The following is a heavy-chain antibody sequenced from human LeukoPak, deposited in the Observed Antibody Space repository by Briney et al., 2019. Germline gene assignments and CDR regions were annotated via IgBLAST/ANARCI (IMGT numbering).Heavy chain of an antibody. D-gene: IGHD3-3*01. V-gene: IGHV3-21*01. CDR2: ISSSSSYI. CDR3: ARDRYYDSWSGYYPYYYYYGMDV. Sequence: GGSLRLSCAASGFTFSSYSMNWVRQAPGKGLEWVSSISSSSSYIYYADSVKGRFTISRDSAKNSLYLQMNSLRAEDTAVYYCARDRYYDSWSGYYPYYYYYGMDVWGQGTTVTVSS. CDR1: GFTFSSYS. J-gene: IGHJ6*02.